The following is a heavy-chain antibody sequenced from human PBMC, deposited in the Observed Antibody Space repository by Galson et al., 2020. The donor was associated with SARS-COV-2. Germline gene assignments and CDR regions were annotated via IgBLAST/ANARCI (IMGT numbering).Heavy chain of an antibody. CDR2: IYYSGST. V-gene: IGHV4-31*03. D-gene: IGHD3-3*01. CDR3: ARGGITIFGVVRAMRFDP. Sequence: SETLSLTCTVSGGSISSGGYYWSWIRQHPGKGLEWIGYIYYSGSTYYNPSLKSRVTISVDTSKNQFSLKLSSVTAADTAVYYCARGGITIFGVVRAMRFDPWGQGTLVTVSS. J-gene: IGHJ5*02. CDR1: GGSISSGGYY.